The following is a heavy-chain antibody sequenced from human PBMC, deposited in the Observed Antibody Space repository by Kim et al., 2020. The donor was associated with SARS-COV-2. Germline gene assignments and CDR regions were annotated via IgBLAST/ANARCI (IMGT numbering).Heavy chain of an antibody. Sequence: GYTYSADSRKGRFTVSRDSSQNTLYLQMDRLRGEDTAVYYCAREEGAYAMDWGHGALVTVS. CDR3: AREEGAYAMD. J-gene: IGHJ4*01. D-gene: IGHD5-12*01. V-gene: IGHV3-53*01. CDR2: GYT.